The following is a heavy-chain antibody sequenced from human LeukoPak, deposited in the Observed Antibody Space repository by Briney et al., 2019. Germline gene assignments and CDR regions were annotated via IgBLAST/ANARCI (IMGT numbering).Heavy chain of an antibody. J-gene: IGHJ4*02. D-gene: IGHD4-17*01. V-gene: IGHV3-43*02. CDR2: ITGEGDIT. CDR3: AKDNPTGDYVFDS. CDR1: GFTFGDYA. Sequence: PGGSLRLSCAASGFTFGDYAMHWVRQPPGKGLEWLSLITGEGDITYHADSVKGRFTISRDNNKNSLYLQMNSLRTEDTALYYCAKDNPTGDYVFDSWGQGTLVIVS.